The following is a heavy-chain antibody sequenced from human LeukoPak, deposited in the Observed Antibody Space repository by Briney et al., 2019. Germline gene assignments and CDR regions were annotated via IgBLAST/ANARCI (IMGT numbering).Heavy chain of an antibody. CDR3: ARGSMYYDILTGYYREGVIDY. Sequence: PGRSLRLSCAASGFTFSSYGMHWVRQAPGKGLEWVAVIWYDGSNKYYADSVKGRFTISRDNSKNTLYLQMNSLRAEDTAVYYCARGSMYYDILTGYYREGVIDYWGQGTLVTVSS. CDR1: GFTFSSYG. CDR2: IWYDGSNK. J-gene: IGHJ4*02. D-gene: IGHD3-9*01. V-gene: IGHV3-33*01.